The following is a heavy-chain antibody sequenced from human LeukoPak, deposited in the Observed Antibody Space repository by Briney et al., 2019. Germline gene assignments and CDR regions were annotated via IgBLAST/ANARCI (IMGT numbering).Heavy chain of an antibody. J-gene: IGHJ3*02. CDR2: IYPDDSDT. V-gene: IGHV5-51*01. Sequence: GESLKISCKGSGYSFTNYWIAWVRQMPGKGLEWMGIIYPDDSDTRYSPSFQGQVTISADKSISTAYLQWSSLKASDTARYYCARIWHRAFDIWGQGTMVTVSS. CDR3: ARIWHRAFDI. CDR1: GYSFTNYW. D-gene: IGHD3-16*01.